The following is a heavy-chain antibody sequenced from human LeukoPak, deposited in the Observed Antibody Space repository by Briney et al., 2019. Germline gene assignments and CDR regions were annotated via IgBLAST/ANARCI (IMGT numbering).Heavy chain of an antibody. D-gene: IGHD3-9*01. Sequence: PGGSLRLSCAASGFTFSSYGMHWVRQAPGKGLEWVAFIRYDGSNKYYADSVKGRFTISRDNSKNTLYLQMNSLRAEDTAVYYCAKDYDIYGYYYMDVWGKGTTVTISS. CDR1: GFTFSSYG. V-gene: IGHV3-30*02. J-gene: IGHJ6*03. CDR2: IRYDGSNK. CDR3: AKDYDIYGYYYMDV.